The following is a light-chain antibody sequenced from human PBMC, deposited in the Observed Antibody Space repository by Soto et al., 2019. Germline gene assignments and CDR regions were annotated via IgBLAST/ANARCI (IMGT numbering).Light chain of an antibody. CDR3: QSFDSSLSGWV. V-gene: IGLV1-40*01. J-gene: IGLJ2*01. CDR1: SSNIGAGHD. CDR2: GNT. Sequence: QSVLTQPPSVAGAPGQRITISCTGSSSNIGAGHDVHWYQQRPGTAPRLLIYGNTNRPSGVPDRFAASQSGTSASLAITGRQAEDEADFYCQSFDSSLSGWVFGGGTKLTVL.